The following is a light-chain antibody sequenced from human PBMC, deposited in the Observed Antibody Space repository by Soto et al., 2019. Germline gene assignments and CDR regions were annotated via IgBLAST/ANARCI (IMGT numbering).Light chain of an antibody. Sequence: QSVPTQPPSVSGAPGQRVTISCTGSSANIGAAYNVDWYQQLPGTAPKLLIYGNNNRPSGVPARSSGSKSGTSASLAIAGLQAEDEGDYYCQSYDSSLSGYVFGTGTKVTVL. J-gene: IGLJ1*01. CDR3: QSYDSSLSGYV. CDR1: SANIGAAYN. CDR2: GNN. V-gene: IGLV1-40*01.